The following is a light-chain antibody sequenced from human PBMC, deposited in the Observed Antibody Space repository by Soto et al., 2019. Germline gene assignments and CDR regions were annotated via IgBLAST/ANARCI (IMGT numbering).Light chain of an antibody. J-gene: IGKJ1*01. CDR2: GAS. CDR1: LTVNSN. Sequence: EIVMTQSPATLSVSPGEGATLSRRASLTVNSNLAWYQQKPGQAPRLLIYGASTRATGIPARFSGSGSGTEFTLTINNLQSEDVAVYYCQQYNNRWTFGLGTKVDIK. CDR3: QQYNNRWT. V-gene: IGKV3-15*01.